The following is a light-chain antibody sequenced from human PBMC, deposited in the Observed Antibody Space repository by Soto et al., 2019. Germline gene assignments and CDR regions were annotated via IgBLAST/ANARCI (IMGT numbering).Light chain of an antibody. CDR3: QQRRKWPLT. Sequence: DIALTQSPATLSLSPGERATLSCRASQSVTTYLAWYQQKPCQAPRLLIYDASNRATGIPARFSGSGSGTDFTLTISSLEPDDFALYYCQQRRKWPLTFGGGTRVEIK. V-gene: IGKV3-11*01. CDR2: DAS. J-gene: IGKJ4*01. CDR1: QSVTTY.